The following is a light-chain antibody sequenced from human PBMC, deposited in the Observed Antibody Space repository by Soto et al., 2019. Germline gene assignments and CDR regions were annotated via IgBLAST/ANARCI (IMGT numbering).Light chain of an antibody. Sequence: EIVLTQSPATLSLSPGERATLSCRASQSVSSYLAWYQQKPGQAPRLLIYDASNRATGIPARFSGSGSGTDFTLTISSLEPEDVAVYYCQQRSNWPPLLTFGGGTKVEIK. CDR3: QQRSNWPPLLT. CDR1: QSVSSY. CDR2: DAS. J-gene: IGKJ4*01. V-gene: IGKV3-11*01.